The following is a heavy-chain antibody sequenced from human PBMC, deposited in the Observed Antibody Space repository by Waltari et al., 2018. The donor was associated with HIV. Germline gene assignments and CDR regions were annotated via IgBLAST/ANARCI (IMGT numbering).Heavy chain of an antibody. CDR2: ISYDGSNK. CDR3: ASGKWLQMPFDY. Sequence: QVQLVESGGGVVQPGRSLRLSCAASGFTFSSYAMHWVRQAPGKGLEWVAVISYDGSNKYDADSVKGRFTISRDNSKNTLYLQMNSLRAEDTAVYYWASGKWLQMPFDYWGQGTLVTVSS. V-gene: IGHV3-30*04. J-gene: IGHJ4*02. CDR1: GFTFSSYA. D-gene: IGHD5-12*01.